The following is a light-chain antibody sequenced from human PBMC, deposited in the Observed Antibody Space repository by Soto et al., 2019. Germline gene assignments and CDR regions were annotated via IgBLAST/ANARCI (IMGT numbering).Light chain of an antibody. CDR3: QQSYTTPRT. Sequence: DIQLTQSPSSLSASVGDRVTVTCRASQSINTYLTWYQQQPGKAPKLLIYTASSLQSGVPSRFSGSGSGTDFTLTISSLQPEDFATYYCQQSYTTPRTFGQGTKVEIK. CDR2: TAS. J-gene: IGKJ1*01. V-gene: IGKV1-39*01. CDR1: QSINTY.